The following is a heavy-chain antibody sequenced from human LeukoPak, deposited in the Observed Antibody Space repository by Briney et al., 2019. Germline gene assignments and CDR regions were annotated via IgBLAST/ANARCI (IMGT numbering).Heavy chain of an antibody. J-gene: IGHJ6*02. CDR1: GGTFSSYA. CDR2: IIPIFGTA. CDR3: ARDSGGPSPYYYYGMDV. V-gene: IGHV1-69*13. D-gene: IGHD3-10*01. Sequence: ASVKVSCKASGGTFSSYAISWVRQAPGQGLEWMGGIIPIFGTANYAQKFQGGVTITADESTGTAYMELSSLRSEDTAVYYCARDSGGPSPYYYYGMDVWGQGTTVTVSS.